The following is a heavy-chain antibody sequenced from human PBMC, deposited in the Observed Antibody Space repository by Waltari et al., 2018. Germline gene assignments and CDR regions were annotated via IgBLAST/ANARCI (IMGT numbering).Heavy chain of an antibody. CDR1: GYSISSGYY. D-gene: IGHD4-4*01. V-gene: IGHV4-38-2*01. Sequence: QVQLQESGPGLVKPSETLSLTCAVSGYSISSGYYWGWIRQPPGKGLEWIGSIYHSGSTYYNPSLKIRVTISVDTSKTQFSLKLISVTAADTAVYYCARSESNAPSEYVQHWGQGTLVTVSP. CDR2: IYHSGST. CDR3: ARSESNAPSEYVQH. J-gene: IGHJ1*01.